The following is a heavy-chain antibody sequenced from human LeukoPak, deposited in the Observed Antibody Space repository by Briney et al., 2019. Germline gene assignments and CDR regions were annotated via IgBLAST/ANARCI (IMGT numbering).Heavy chain of an antibody. Sequence: GGSLRLSCAASAFTFINYGMHWVRQAPGKGLEWVAVISYDGSNKYYADSVKGRFTISRDNSKNTLYLQMNSLRAEDTAVYYCAKGALDVERDSSGADYWGQGGLVTVSS. D-gene: IGHD3-22*01. J-gene: IGHJ4*02. CDR1: AFTFINYG. V-gene: IGHV3-30*18. CDR2: ISYDGSNK. CDR3: AKGALDVERDSSGADY.